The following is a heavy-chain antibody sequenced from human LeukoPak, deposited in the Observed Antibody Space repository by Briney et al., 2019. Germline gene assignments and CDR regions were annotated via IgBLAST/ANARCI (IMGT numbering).Heavy chain of an antibody. CDR2: IGSSSNYI. V-gene: IGHV3-21*04. D-gene: IGHD6-19*01. CDR3: ARRSGIAVAGAFDY. J-gene: IGHJ4*02. CDR1: GFTFSSYS. Sequence: GGSLRLSCAASGFTFSSYSMNWVRQAPGKGLEWVSSIGSSSNYIYYADSVKGRFTISRDNSKNTLYLQMNSLRAEDTAVYYCARRSGIAVAGAFDYWGQGTLVTVSS.